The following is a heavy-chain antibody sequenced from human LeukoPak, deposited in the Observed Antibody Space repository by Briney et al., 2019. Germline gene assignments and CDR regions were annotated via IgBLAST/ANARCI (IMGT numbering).Heavy chain of an antibody. J-gene: IGHJ4*02. V-gene: IGHV4-38-2*02. CDR3: AREFGVMGYEDFDY. D-gene: IGHD5-12*01. Sequence: SETLSLTCTVSDYSISSGYGYYWGWIRQPPGKGLEWIGSIYHSGSTYYNPSLKSRVTISVDTSKNQFSLKLSSVTAADTAVYYCAREFGVMGYEDFDYWGQGTLVTVSS. CDR2: IYHSGST. CDR1: DYSISSGYGYY.